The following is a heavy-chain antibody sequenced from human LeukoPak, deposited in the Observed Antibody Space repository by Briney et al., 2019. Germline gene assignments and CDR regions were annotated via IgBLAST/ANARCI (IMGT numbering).Heavy chain of an antibody. D-gene: IGHD5-24*01. CDR3: ARGGEGYNDDAFEV. J-gene: IGHJ3*01. V-gene: IGHV4-59*11. CDR1: GDSIRSHY. Sequence: PSETLSLTCTVSGDSIRSHYCAWIRQSPGKGLEWIGHIYNSATTDYNPSFKSRVTISLDTSKKQFSPKMTSVTALDSAVYYCARGGEGYNDDAFEVWGLGTAVTVSS. CDR2: IYNSATT.